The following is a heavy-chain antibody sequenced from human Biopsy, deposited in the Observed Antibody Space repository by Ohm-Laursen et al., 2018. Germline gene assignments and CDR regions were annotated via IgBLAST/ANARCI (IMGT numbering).Heavy chain of an antibody. CDR1: GGSTNDYF. CDR3: ARTPGKAVAGRFLDL. D-gene: IGHD6-19*01. J-gene: IGHJ2*01. Sequence: SETLSLTCNVSGGSTNDYFWSWIRQPAGETLEWIGRIYSSGGSSYNPSLKSRISMSMDTSNNQFSLTLTSVTAADTAVYCCARTPGKAVAGRFLDLWGRGTLVTVSS. V-gene: IGHV4-4*07. CDR2: IYSSGGS.